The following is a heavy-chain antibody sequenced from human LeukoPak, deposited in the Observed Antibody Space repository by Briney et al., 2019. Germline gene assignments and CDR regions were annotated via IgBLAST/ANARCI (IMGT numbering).Heavy chain of an antibody. Sequence: SETLSLTCSVSDGSINSYYWNWIRRPPGKGLEWIGYIYYNGNTNYSPSLKSRVTISVDTSKNQFSLKLSSVTAADTAVYYCARDGVDSTSCLWGQGTTVTVSS. J-gene: IGHJ6*02. V-gene: IGHV4-59*12. CDR2: IYYNGNT. CDR1: DGSINSYY. D-gene: IGHD2-2*01. CDR3: ARDGVDSTSCL.